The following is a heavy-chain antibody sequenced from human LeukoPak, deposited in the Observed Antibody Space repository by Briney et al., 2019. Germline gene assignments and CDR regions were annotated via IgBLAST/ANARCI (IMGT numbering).Heavy chain of an antibody. Sequence: SETLSLTCTVSGDPISSYGDYSNYKWTWIRQPPGKGLEWIGEINHSGSTNYNPSLKSRVTISVDTSKNQFSLKLSSVTAADTAVYYRARGDIAVARFDYWGQGTLVTVSS. D-gene: IGHD6-19*01. J-gene: IGHJ4*02. CDR1: GDPISSYGDYSNYK. CDR2: INHSGST. V-gene: IGHV4-61*05. CDR3: ARGDIAVARFDY.